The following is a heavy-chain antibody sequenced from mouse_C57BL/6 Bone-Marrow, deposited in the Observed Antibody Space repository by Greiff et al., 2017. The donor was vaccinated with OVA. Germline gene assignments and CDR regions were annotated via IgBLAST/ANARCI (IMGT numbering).Heavy chain of an antibody. J-gene: IGHJ1*03. Sequence: EVMLQQSGPVLVKPGASVKMSCKASGYTFTDYYMNWVKQSHGKSLEWIGVINPYNGGTSYNQKFKGKATLTVDTSSSTAYMELNSLTSEDSAVYYCAREMRLFYDGSRRWYFDVWGTGTTVTVSS. CDR2: INPYNGGT. CDR3: AREMRLFYDGSRRWYFDV. V-gene: IGHV1-19*01. CDR1: GYTFTDYY. D-gene: IGHD1-1*01.